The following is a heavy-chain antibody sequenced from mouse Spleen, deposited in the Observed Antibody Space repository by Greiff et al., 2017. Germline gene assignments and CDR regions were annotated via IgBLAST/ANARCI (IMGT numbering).Heavy chain of an antibody. CDR3: ARNYGKYYFDY. V-gene: IGHV5-17*01. D-gene: IGHD1-2*01. J-gene: IGHJ2*01. CDR1: GFTFSDYG. Sequence: EVKLMESGGGLVKPGGSLKLSCAASGFTFSDYGMHWVRQAPEKGLEWVAYISSGSSTIYYADTVKGRFTISRDNAKNTLFLQMTSLRSEDTAMYYCARNYGKYYFDYWGQGTTLTVSS. CDR2: ISSGSSTI.